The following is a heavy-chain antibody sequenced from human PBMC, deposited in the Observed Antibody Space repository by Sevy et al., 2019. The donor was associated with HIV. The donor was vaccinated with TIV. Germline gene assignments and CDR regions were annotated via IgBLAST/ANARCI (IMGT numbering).Heavy chain of an antibody. D-gene: IGHD2-15*01. J-gene: IGHJ5*02. V-gene: IGHV3-30*02. Sequence: GGSLRLSCAASGFTLSSVGIHWVRLTPGTGLEWLAFIGHDGNKYFYGASVKGRITTPRDNSKNTVSLQMNSLRVEDTAIYYCAKDYCIGNGGFLGWFDPRGQGTVVTVSS. CDR2: IGHDGNKY. CDR3: AKDYCIGNGGFLGWFDP. CDR1: GFTLSSVG.